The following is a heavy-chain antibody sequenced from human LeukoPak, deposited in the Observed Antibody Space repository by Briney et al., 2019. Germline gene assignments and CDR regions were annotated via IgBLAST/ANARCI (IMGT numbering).Heavy chain of an antibody. D-gene: IGHD3-3*01. CDR2: IYSGGST. J-gene: IGHJ4*02. CDR1: GFTFSSYS. Sequence: GGSLRLSCAASGFTFSSYSMSWVRRAPGKGLEWVSVIYSGGSTYYADSVKGRFTISRDNSKNTLYLQMNSLRAEDTAVYYCAIQKVIIGRFYYFDYWGQGTLVTVSS. CDR3: AIQKVIIGRFYYFDY. V-gene: IGHV3-66*01.